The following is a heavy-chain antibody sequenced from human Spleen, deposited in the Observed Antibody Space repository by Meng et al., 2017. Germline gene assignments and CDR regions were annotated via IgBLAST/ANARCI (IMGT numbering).Heavy chain of an antibody. D-gene: IGHD6-19*01. CDR2: INLYNGNT. J-gene: IGHJ4*02. V-gene: IGHV1-18*01. CDR1: GYTFSNYG. CDR3: ARIISVWYEAAY. Sequence: ASVKVSCKASGYTFSNYGISWVRQAPGQGLEWMGWINLYNGNTYYAQKLQGRVTMTTDSSTSTAYMELRGLKSDDTAVYYCARIISVWYEAAYWGQGTLVTVSS.